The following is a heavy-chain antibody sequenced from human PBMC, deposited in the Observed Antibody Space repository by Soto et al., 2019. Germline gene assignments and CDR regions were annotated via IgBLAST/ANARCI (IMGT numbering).Heavy chain of an antibody. CDR2: ISSYNGNT. CDR3: AISDYYDRSGYYFY. CDR1: GYTFSNYG. D-gene: IGHD3-22*01. Sequence: GASVKVSWKTSGYTFSNYGITWVRQAPGQGLEWMGWISSYNGNTNYVKKFQGRVTMTTDTSTSTAYMELKSLRFDDTAVYYCAISDYYDRSGYYFYWGQGTLVTVSS. J-gene: IGHJ4*02. V-gene: IGHV1-18*04.